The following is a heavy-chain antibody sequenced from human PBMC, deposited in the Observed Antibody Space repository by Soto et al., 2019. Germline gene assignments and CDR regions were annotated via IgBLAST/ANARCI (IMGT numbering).Heavy chain of an antibody. Sequence: PSETLSLTCTVSGGSISSGNYYWSWIRQHPGKGLEWIGYIYYSGSTSYNPSLKSRVTISVDTSKNQFSLKLTSMTAADTAMYYCARPKTIGAAAGKGWFDPWVQGTLVTVSS. CDR1: GGSISSGNYY. V-gene: IGHV4-30-4*08. D-gene: IGHD6-13*01. CDR2: IYYSGST. J-gene: IGHJ5*02. CDR3: ARPKTIGAAAGKGWFDP.